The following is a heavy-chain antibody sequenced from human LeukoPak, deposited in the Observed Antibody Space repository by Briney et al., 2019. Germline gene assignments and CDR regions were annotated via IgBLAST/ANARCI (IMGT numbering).Heavy chain of an antibody. CDR3: ARVEGNYYYYYMDV. D-gene: IGHD3-10*01. CDR1: GYTFTNYA. J-gene: IGHJ6*03. CDR2: ISAYNGNT. Sequence: GASVKVSCKASGYTFTNYAFSWVRQAPGQGLEWMGWISAYNGNTKFAQNLQGRVTMTTDTSTSTAYMELRSLRSDDTAVYYCARVEGNYYYYYMDVWGKGTTVTVSS. V-gene: IGHV1-18*01.